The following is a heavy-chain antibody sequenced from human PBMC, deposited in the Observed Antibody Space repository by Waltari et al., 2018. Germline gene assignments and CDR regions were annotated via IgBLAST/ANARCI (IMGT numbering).Heavy chain of an antibody. CDR2: IYYSGST. V-gene: IGHV4-59*11. Sequence: QVQLQESGPGLVKPSETLSLTCTVPGGSISSHYWSWIRQPPGKGLEWIGYIYYSGSTNYNPALKRRGTISVETTKNQFSLKRSSGTAADTAVYYWAREDLKNWFDPWGQGTLVTVSS. CDR1: GGSISSHY. CDR3: AREDLKNWFDP. J-gene: IGHJ5*02.